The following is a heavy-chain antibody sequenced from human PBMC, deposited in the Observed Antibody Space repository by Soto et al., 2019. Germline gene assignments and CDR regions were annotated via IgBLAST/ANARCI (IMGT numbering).Heavy chain of an antibody. CDR2: IWYDGSNK. J-gene: IGHJ4*02. D-gene: IGHD3-10*02. CDR3: DREGRICWGFHY. V-gene: IGHV3-30*14. CDR1: GFIFSSYA. Sequence: QVQLVESGGGVVQPGRSLRLSCAASGFIFSSYAMHWVRQAPGKGLEWVAVIWYDGSNKYYVDSVKGRFTIARDNSKNTLYLQMNSLRAKDTAFYYVDREGRICWGFHYRGQETLVTVPP.